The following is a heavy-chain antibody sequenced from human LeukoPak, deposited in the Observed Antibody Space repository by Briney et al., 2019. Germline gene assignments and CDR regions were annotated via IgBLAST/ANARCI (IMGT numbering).Heavy chain of an antibody. CDR2: IKQDGSEK. V-gene: IGHV3-7*03. CDR1: GFTFSSYW. Sequence: GGSLRLSRAASGFTFSSYWMSWVRQAPGKGLEWVANIKQDGSEKYYVDSVKGRFTISRDNAKNSLYLQMNSLRAEDMALYYCAKGDSSGYYRGDDAFDIWGQGTMVTVSS. D-gene: IGHD3-22*01. CDR3: AKGDSSGYYRGDDAFDI. J-gene: IGHJ3*02.